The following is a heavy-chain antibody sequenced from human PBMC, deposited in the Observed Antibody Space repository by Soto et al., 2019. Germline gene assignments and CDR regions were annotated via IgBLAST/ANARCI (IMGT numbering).Heavy chain of an antibody. CDR3: ARGGSSSDNGMDV. CDR2: ISSRSYTI. CDR1: GFSFSTYS. Sequence: EVQLVESGGGVVQPGGSLRLSCAASGFSFSTYSMNWVRQAPGKGLEWVSYISSRSYTIYYIDSVKGRFTISRDNAKISLYLQMNSLRDEDTAVYYCARGGSSSDNGMDVWGQGTAVTVSS. V-gene: IGHV3-48*02. J-gene: IGHJ6*02. D-gene: IGHD6-6*01.